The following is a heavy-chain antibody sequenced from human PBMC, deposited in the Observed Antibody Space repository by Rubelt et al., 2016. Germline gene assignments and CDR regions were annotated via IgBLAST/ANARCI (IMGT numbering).Heavy chain of an antibody. CDR2: IRYDGSNK. V-gene: IGHV3-30*02. CDR1: GFTFSSYG. CDR3: ANLYY. Sequence: QVQLVESGGGVVQPGGSLRLSCAASGFTFSSYGMHWVRQAPGKGLEGVAFIRYDGSNKYYADSVKGRFTISRDNSKNTLYLQMNSLRAEDTAVYYCANLYYWGQGTLVTVSS. J-gene: IGHJ4*02.